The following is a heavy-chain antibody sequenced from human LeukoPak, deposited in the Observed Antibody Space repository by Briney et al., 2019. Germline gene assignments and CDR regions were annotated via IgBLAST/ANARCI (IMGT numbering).Heavy chain of an antibody. CDR3: ARHLSSYVGTGGFDY. V-gene: IGHV5-51*01. CDR1: GYSFTSYW. Sequence: RGESLKISCKGSGYSFTSYWIGWVRQVPGKGLEWMGIIYPGDSDTRYSPSFQGQVTISADKSISTAYLQWRRLEASDTAMYYCARHLSSYVGTGGFDYWGQGTLVTVSS. D-gene: IGHD2-21*02. J-gene: IGHJ4*02. CDR2: IYPGDSDT.